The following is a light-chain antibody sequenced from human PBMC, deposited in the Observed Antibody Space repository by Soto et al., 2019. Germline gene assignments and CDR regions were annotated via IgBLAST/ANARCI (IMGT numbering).Light chain of an antibody. CDR3: CSYTRSDTLL. V-gene: IGLV2-23*02. CDR2: EVS. J-gene: IGLJ2*01. Sequence: QSALTQPASESGSPGQSITISCIGTSSDVGNYNFVSWYQHHPGKAPRLIISEVSNRPSGIPSRFSGSKSGNTASLTISGLRAEDEADYYCCSYTRSDTLLFGGGTKLTVL. CDR1: SSDVGNYNF.